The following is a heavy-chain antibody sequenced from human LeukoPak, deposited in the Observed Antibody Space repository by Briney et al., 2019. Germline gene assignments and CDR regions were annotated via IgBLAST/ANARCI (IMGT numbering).Heavy chain of an antibody. CDR3: ARDQGGSYLSGCFDY. Sequence: GGSLRLSCAASGFTFSSYWMSWVRRAPGKGLEWVANIKQDGSEKYYVDSVKGRFTISRDNAKNSLYLQMNSLRAEDTAVYYCARDQGGSYLSGCFDYWGQGTLVTVSS. CDR1: GFTFSSYW. D-gene: IGHD1-26*01. J-gene: IGHJ4*02. CDR2: IKQDGSEK. V-gene: IGHV3-7*01.